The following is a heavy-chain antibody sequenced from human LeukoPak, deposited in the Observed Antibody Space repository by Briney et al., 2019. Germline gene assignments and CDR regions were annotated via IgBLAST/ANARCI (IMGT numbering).Heavy chain of an antibody. CDR3: ARTYCGGDCSYSYFDY. CDR2: IYPGASDT. D-gene: IGHD2-21*02. J-gene: IGHJ4*02. CDR1: GYSFTTYW. Sequence: GESLQISCKGSGYSFTTYWIGWGRQMPGKSLEWMGIIYPGASDTRYSPSFQGQVTISADKSISTAYLQWSSLKASDTALYYCARTYCGGDCSYSYFDYWGQGTLVTVSS. V-gene: IGHV5-51*01.